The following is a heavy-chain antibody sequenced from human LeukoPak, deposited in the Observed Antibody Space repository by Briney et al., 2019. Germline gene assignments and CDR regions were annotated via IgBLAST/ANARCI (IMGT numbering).Heavy chain of an antibody. Sequence: SETLSLTCTVSGGSISSYDWSWIRQPPGKGLEWIGYIYYSGSTNYNPSLKSRVTISVDTSKNQFSLKLSSVTAADTAVYYCARHAAFGAAAAADAFDIWGQGTMVTVSS. D-gene: IGHD6-13*01. CDR1: GGSISSYD. V-gene: IGHV4-59*08. CDR2: IYYSGST. J-gene: IGHJ3*02. CDR3: ARHAAFGAAAAADAFDI.